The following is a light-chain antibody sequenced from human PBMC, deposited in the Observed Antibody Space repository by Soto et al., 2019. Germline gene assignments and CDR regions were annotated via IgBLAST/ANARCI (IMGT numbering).Light chain of an antibody. CDR1: SSDVGGCNC. J-gene: IGLJ1*01. Sequence: QSALTQPASVSGSPGQSITISCTGTSSDVGGCNCVSWYQQHPGKAPKLMIYEVNNRPSGVSNRFSGSKSGNTASLTISGLQAEDKADYYCSSFTSTSTYVFGTGTKVTVL. CDR3: SSFTSTSTYV. V-gene: IGLV2-14*01. CDR2: EVN.